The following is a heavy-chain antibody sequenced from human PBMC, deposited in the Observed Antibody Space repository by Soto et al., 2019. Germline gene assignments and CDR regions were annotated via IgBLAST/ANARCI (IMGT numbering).Heavy chain of an antibody. Sequence: SETLSLTCTVSGGSISSSSYYWGWIRQPPGKGLEWIGSIYYSGSTYYNPSLKSRVTISVDTSKNQFSLKLGSVTAADTAVYYCARQREGYCSGGSCRAPLPSWFDPWGQGTLVTVSS. J-gene: IGHJ5*02. CDR2: IYYSGST. V-gene: IGHV4-39*01. D-gene: IGHD2-15*01. CDR1: GGSISSSSYY. CDR3: ARQREGYCSGGSCRAPLPSWFDP.